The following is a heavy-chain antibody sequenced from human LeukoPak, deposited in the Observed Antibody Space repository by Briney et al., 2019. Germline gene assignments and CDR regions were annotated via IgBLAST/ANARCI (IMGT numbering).Heavy chain of an antibody. CDR3: AELGITMIGGV. D-gene: IGHD3-10*02. V-gene: IGHV3-48*03. Sequence: PGGSLRLSCAASGFTFSSYEMKWVRQAPGKGLEWVSYISSCGSTIYYADSVKGRFTISRDNAKNSLYLQMNSLRAEDTAVYYCAELGITMIGGVWGKGTTVTISS. J-gene: IGHJ6*04. CDR1: GFTFSSYE. CDR2: ISSCGSTI.